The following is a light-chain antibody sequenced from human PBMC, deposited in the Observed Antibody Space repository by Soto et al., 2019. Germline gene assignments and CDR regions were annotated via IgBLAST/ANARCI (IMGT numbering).Light chain of an antibody. CDR3: QQYHKWPLT. J-gene: IGKJ3*01. CDR2: SAS. Sequence: EIVMTQCPFTLSVSPGERATLSCTASQSVNNNVAWYQQKPGHTPRLLIYSASIGATGTPARFSGSGSGSDFTLTISSLQSEDFAVYYGQQYHKWPLTFGPGTKVDIK. CDR1: QSVNNN. V-gene: IGKV3-15*01.